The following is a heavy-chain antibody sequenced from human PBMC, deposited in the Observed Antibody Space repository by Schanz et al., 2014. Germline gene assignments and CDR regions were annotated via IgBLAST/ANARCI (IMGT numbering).Heavy chain of an antibody. Sequence: QVQLVQSGAEVKKPGASVKVSCKASGGTFSSYTISWVRQARGQGLEWVGWINAANGNTRYSQKFQGRVTITRDTSASTAYMELSSLRSEDTAVYYCARVRYCSGGTCYQDNWFDPWGQGTLVIVSS. V-gene: IGHV1-3*01. CDR2: INAANGNT. J-gene: IGHJ5*02. D-gene: IGHD2-15*01. CDR1: GGTFSSYT. CDR3: ARVRYCSGGTCYQDNWFDP.